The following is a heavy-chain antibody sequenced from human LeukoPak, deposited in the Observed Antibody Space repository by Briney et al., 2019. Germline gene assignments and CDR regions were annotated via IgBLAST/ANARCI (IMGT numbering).Heavy chain of an antibody. J-gene: IGHJ5*02. CDR3: AKHGYSAYDSP. D-gene: IGHD5-12*01. CDR1: GFTFSGYT. Sequence: PGGSLGLSCAASGFTFSGYTMNWVRQTPGKGLEWVSAISDSGGNTHYADSVKGRFTISRDNSKNTLYLQMNSLRAEDTAVYYCAKHGYSAYDSPWGQGTLVTVSS. V-gene: IGHV3-23*01. CDR2: ISDSGGNT.